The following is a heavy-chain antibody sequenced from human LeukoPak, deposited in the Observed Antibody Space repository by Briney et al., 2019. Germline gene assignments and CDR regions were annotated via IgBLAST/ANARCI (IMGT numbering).Heavy chain of an antibody. CDR2: IYYSGST. D-gene: IGHD3-22*01. V-gene: IGHV4-59*01. J-gene: IGHJ4*02. CDR1: GGSISSYY. CDR3: ARESSGYSAYFDY. Sequence: PETLSLTCTVSGGSISSYYWSWIRQPPGKGLEWIGYIYYSGSTNYNPSLKSRVTISVDTSKNQFSLKLSSVTAADTAVYYCARESSGYSAYFDYWGQGTLVTVSS.